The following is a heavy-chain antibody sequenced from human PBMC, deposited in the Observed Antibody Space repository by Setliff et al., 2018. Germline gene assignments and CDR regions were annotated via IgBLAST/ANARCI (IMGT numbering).Heavy chain of an antibody. D-gene: IGHD3-3*01. Sequence: SVKVSCKASGGTFSSYAISWVRQAPGQGLERMGGIIPIFGTANYAQKFQGRVTITTDESTSTAYMELSSLRSEDTAVYYCARAGTTIFGVVTSPNYGMDVWGQGTTVTVSS. J-gene: IGHJ6*02. CDR2: IIPIFGTA. CDR3: ARAGTTIFGVVTSPNYGMDV. CDR1: GGTFSSYA. V-gene: IGHV1-69*05.